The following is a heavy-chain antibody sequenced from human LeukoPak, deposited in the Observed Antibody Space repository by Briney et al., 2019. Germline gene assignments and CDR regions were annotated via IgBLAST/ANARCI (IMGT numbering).Heavy chain of an antibody. D-gene: IGHD3-22*01. CDR1: GFTFSSYW. J-gene: IGHJ5*02. V-gene: IGHV3-7*01. CDR2: IKQEGNDK. Sequence: GGSLRLSCAASGFTFSSYWMNWVRQAPGKGLEWVANIKQEGNDKYYVDSVKGRFTISRDNAKNSLYLQMNSLRAEDTAVYYCARDLSSGYYYAWGQGTLVTVSS. CDR3: ARDLSSGYYYA.